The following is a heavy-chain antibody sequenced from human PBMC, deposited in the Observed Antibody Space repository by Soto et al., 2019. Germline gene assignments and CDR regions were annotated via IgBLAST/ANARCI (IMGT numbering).Heavy chain of an antibody. J-gene: IGHJ4*02. CDR2: INAGNGNT. CDR1: GYTFTSYA. Sequence: QVQLVQSGAEEKKPGASVKVSCKASGYTFTSYAMHWVRQAPGQRLEWMGWINAGNGNTKYSQKFQGRVTITRDTXXSTAYMELSSLRSEDTAVYYCARGDRIVGATPIDYWGQGTLVTVSS. CDR3: ARGDRIVGATPIDY. V-gene: IGHV1-3*05. D-gene: IGHD1-26*01.